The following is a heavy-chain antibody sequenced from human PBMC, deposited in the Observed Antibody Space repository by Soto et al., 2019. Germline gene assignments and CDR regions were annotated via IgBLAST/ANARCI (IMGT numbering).Heavy chain of an antibody. CDR3: ARDWSEDIVVVPAAIWFDP. J-gene: IGHJ5*02. CDR2: IIPILGIA. V-gene: IGHV1-69*08. Sequence: QVQLVQSGAEVKKPGSSVKVSCKASGGTFSSYTISWVRQAPGQGLEWMGRIIPILGIANYAQKSQGRVTITADKSTSTAYMELSSLRSEDTAVYYCARDWSEDIVVVPAAIWFDPWGQGTLVTVSS. CDR1: GGTFSSYT. D-gene: IGHD2-2*02.